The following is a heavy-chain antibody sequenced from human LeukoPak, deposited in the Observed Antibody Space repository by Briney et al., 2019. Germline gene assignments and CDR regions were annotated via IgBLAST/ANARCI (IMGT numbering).Heavy chain of an antibody. J-gene: IGHJ3*02. Sequence: ASVKVSCKASGYTFTGYYMHCVRQAPGQGLEWMGWINPNSGGTNYTQKFQGRVTMTRDTSISTAYMELSRLRSDDTAVYYCAREYSGYDGPRDAFDIWGQGTMVTVSS. V-gene: IGHV1-2*02. CDR3: AREYSGYDGPRDAFDI. CDR1: GYTFTGYY. D-gene: IGHD5-12*01. CDR2: INPNSGGT.